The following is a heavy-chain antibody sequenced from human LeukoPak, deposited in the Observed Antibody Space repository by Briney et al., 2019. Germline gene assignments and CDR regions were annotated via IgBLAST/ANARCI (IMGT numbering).Heavy chain of an antibody. D-gene: IGHD6-6*01. CDR3: ARHGYSSSSGAFDI. CDR2: IYYSGST. CDR1: GGSISSSSYY. Sequence: SETLSLTCTVSGGSISSSSYYWGWIRQPPGKGLEWIGSIYYSGSTYYNPSLKSRVTISVDTSKNQFSLKLSSVTAADTAVYYCARHGYSSSSGAFDIWGQGTMVIVSS. J-gene: IGHJ3*02. V-gene: IGHV4-39*01.